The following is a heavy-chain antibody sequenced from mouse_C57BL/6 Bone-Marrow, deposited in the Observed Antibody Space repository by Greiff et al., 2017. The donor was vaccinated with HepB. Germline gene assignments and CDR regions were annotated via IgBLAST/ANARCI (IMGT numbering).Heavy chain of an antibody. D-gene: IGHD2-3*01. J-gene: IGHJ3*01. CDR3: AREGGWLLFAY. CDR2: IYPGSGST. V-gene: IGHV1-55*01. CDR1: GYTFTSYW. Sequence: QVHVKQPGAELVKPGASVKMSCKASGYTFTSYWITWVKQRPGQGLEWIGDIYPGSGSTNYNEKFKSKATLTVDTSSSTAYMQLSSLTSEDSAVYYCAREGGWLLFAYWGQGTLVTVSA.